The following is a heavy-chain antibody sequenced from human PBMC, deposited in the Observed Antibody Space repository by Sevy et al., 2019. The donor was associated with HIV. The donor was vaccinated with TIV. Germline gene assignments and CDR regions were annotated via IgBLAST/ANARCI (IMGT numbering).Heavy chain of an antibody. J-gene: IGHJ4*02. CDR1: GGSISSGGYY. V-gene: IGHV4-31*03. CDR2: IYYSGST. CDR3: ASAIAARHFDY. Sequence: SETLSLTCTVSGGSISSGGYYWSWIRQHPGKGLEWIGYIYYSGSTYSNPSLKSRVTISVDTSKNQFSLKLSSVTAADPAVYYCASAIAARHFDYWGQGTLVTVSS. D-gene: IGHD6-6*01.